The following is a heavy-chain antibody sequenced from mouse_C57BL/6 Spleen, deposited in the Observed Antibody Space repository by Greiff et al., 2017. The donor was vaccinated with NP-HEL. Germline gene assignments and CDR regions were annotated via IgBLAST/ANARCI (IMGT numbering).Heavy chain of an antibody. V-gene: IGHV1-64*01. CDR2: IHPNSGST. D-gene: IGHD4-1*01. CDR1: GYTFTSYW. Sequence: VQLQQPGAELVKPGASVKLSCKASGYTFTSYWMHWVKQRPGQGLEWIGMIHPNSGSTNYNEKFKSKATLTVDKSSSTAYMQLSSLTSEDSAVYYCAKTGKGVYFDYWGQGTTLTVSS. CDR3: AKTGKGVYFDY. J-gene: IGHJ2*01.